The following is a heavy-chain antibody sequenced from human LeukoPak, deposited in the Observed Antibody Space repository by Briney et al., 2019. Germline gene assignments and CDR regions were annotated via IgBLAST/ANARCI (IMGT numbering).Heavy chain of an antibody. V-gene: IGHV1-18*01. CDR1: GYTFTSYG. D-gene: IGHD3-10*01. J-gene: IGHJ4*02. CDR2: ISAYNGNT. CDR3: AREGLNYYGSGSYYNSFDY. Sequence: ASVKVSCKASGYTFTSYGISWVRQAPGQGLEWMGWISAYNGNTNYAQKLQGRVTKTTDTSTSTAYMELRSLRSDDTAVYYCAREGLNYYGSGSYYNSFDYWGQGTLVTVSS.